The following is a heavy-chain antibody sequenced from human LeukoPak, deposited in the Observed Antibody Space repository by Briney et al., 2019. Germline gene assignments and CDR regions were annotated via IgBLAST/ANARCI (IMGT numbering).Heavy chain of an antibody. CDR2: IIPIFGTA. CDR3: ARDPFYCGGDSYSREDAFDI. V-gene: IGHV1-69*13. CDR1: GGTFSSYA. Sequence: ASVKVSCKASGGTFSSYAISWVRQAPGQGLEWMGGIIPIFGTANYAQKFQGRVTITADESTSTAYMELSSLRSEDTAVYYCARDPFYCGGDSYSREDAFDIWGQGTMVTVSS. J-gene: IGHJ3*02. D-gene: IGHD2-21*02.